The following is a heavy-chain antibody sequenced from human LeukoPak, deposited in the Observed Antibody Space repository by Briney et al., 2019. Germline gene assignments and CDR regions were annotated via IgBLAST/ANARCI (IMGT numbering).Heavy chain of an antibody. CDR1: GFTFSSYS. CDR2: ISSSGSSI. V-gene: IGHV3-48*04. Sequence: GGSLRLSCAASGFTFSSYSMNWVRQAPGKGLEWVSYISSSGSSIYYADSGKGRFTISRDNAKNSLYLQMNSLRAEDTAVYYCARVIRESSSWYDPPHSYYYMDVWGKGTTVTISS. D-gene: IGHD6-13*01. CDR3: ARVIRESSSWYDPPHSYYYMDV. J-gene: IGHJ6*03.